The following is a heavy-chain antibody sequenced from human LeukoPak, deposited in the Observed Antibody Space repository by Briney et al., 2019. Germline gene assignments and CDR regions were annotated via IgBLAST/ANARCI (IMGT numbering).Heavy chain of an antibody. CDR3: AKWRWRQSEYED. D-gene: IGHD5-24*01. CDR1: GFSFSDHW. Sequence: GGSLRLSCEASGFSFSDHWMGWVRHAPGKGLECVANIKHDGSGKEYVDSVKGRFTISRDNAKNSVYLEMGSLRAEDTAVYYCAKWRWRQSEYEDWGQGTLVTVSS. CDR2: IKHDGSGK. J-gene: IGHJ4*02. V-gene: IGHV3-7*01.